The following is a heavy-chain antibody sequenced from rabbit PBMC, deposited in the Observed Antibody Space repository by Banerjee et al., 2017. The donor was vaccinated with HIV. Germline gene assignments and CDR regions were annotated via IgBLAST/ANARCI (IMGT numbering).Heavy chain of an antibody. Sequence: QEQLKETGGGLVQPGESLKLSCKASGIDFSSYYYMCWVRQAPGKGLELIACIYTSSGSTWYASWVNGRFTISRSTSLNTVDLKMTSLTAADTATYFCARNAGSSYYNLWGQGTLVTVS. CDR1: GIDFSSYYY. CDR2: IYTSSGST. V-gene: IGHV1S43*01. D-gene: IGHD8-1*01. CDR3: ARNAGSSYYNL. J-gene: IGHJ4*01.